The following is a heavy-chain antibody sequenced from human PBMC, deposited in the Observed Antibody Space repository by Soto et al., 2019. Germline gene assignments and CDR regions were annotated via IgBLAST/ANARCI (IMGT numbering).Heavy chain of an antibody. CDR3: AKQEVVAATPARHYYYYGMDV. Sequence: GGSLRLSCAASGFTFSSYAMSWVRQAPGKGLEWVSAISGSGGSTYYADSVKGRFTISRDNSKNTLYLQMNSLRAEDTAVYYCAKQEVVAATPARHYYYYGMDVWGQGTTVTVSS. V-gene: IGHV3-23*01. CDR2: ISGSGGST. J-gene: IGHJ6*02. CDR1: GFTFSSYA. D-gene: IGHD2-15*01.